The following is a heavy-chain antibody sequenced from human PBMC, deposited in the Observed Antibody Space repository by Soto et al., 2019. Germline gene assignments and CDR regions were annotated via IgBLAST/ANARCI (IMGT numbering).Heavy chain of an antibody. V-gene: IGHV1-18*01. CDR1: GYTFTNFG. CDR3: ARGGTPTDY. D-gene: IGHD3-16*01. Sequence: QVQLVQSGAEVKKPGASVKVSCKTSGYTFTNFGLSWVRQAPGQGLEWMGWISAYNGNTNYAQNFQGRVTMTTDTSTSTAYMEPRSLSSDAPAVYYCARGGTPTDYWGQGTLVTVSS. CDR2: ISAYNGNT. J-gene: IGHJ4*02.